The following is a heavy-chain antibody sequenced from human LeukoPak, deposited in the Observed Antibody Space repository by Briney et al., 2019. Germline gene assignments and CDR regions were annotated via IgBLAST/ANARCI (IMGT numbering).Heavy chain of an antibody. V-gene: IGHV1-18*01. D-gene: IGHD6-13*01. J-gene: IGHJ6*03. CDR3: ARSYSSSWHYYYYMDV. Sequence: ASVKVSCKASGYTFTSYGISWVRQAPGQGLEWMGWISAYNGNTNYAQKLQGRVTMTTDTSTSTAYMELRSLRSDDTDVYYCARSYSSSWHYYYYMDVWGKGTTVTVSS. CDR2: ISAYNGNT. CDR1: GYTFTSYG.